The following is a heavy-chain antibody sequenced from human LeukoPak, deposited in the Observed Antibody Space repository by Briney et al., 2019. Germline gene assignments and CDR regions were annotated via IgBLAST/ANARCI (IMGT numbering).Heavy chain of an antibody. CDR1: GFTFSSFW. V-gene: IGHV3-7*03. J-gene: IGHJ4*02. CDR2: IKEDGSRK. CDR3: TRSPNAGDLDY. D-gene: IGHD2-21*02. Sequence: GGALRLSCAASGFTFSSFWMSWVRQTPGKGLEWVANIKEDGSRKHYTGSVRGRFTISRDNDKNSLYLEMNSLRAEDTAAYYCTRSPNAGDLDYWGQGTLVTVSS.